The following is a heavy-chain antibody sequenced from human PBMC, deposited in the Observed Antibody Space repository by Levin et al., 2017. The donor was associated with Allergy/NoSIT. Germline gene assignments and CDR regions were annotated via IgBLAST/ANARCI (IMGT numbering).Heavy chain of an antibody. D-gene: IGHD6-13*01. Sequence: GESLKISCAASGFTVSSHYMSWVRQAPGKGLEWVSVIYSGGSTYYADSVKGRFTISRDNSKNTLYLQMNSLRAEDTAVYYCASERRGSSWEQFDYWGQGTLVTVSS. CDR1: GFTVSSHY. J-gene: IGHJ4*02. V-gene: IGHV3-66*02. CDR3: ASERRGSSWEQFDY. CDR2: IYSGGST.